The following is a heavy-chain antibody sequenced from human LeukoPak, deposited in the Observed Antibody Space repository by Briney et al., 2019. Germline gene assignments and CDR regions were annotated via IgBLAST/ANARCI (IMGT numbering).Heavy chain of an antibody. CDR1: GFTFSSYA. V-gene: IGHV3-23*01. Sequence: GGSLRLSCAASGFTFSSYAMSWVRQAPGKGLEWVSAISGSGGSTYYADSVEGRFTISRDNSKNTLYLQMNSLRAEDTAVYYCAKDRLRDYGDQQRFDYWGQGTLVTVSS. D-gene: IGHD4-17*01. CDR2: ISGSGGST. CDR3: AKDRLRDYGDQQRFDY. J-gene: IGHJ4*02.